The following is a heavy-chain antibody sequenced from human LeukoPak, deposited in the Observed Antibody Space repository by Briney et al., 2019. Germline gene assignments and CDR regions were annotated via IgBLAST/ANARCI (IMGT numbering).Heavy chain of an antibody. CDR3: ARVWGRVSEQLWPYY. J-gene: IGHJ4*02. D-gene: IGHD5-18*01. Sequence: SVKVSCKASGGTFSSYAISWVRQAPGQGLEWMGGIIPIFGTANYAQKFQGRVTITTDESTSTAYMELSSLRSEDTAVYYCARVWGRVSEQLWPYYWGQGTLVTVSS. V-gene: IGHV1-69*05. CDR1: GGTFSSYA. CDR2: IIPIFGTA.